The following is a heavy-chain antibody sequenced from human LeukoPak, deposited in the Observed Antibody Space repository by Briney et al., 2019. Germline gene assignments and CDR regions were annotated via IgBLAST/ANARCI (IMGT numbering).Heavy chain of an antibody. Sequence: GGSLRLSCAASAFAFSTYWMTWVRQAPGKGLEWVANINLDGNEVHYVDSLKDRFNISRDNARNSLYLQINSLRAEDTAVYYCASGRHDFVHWGHGTLVTVSS. V-gene: IGHV3-7*01. CDR2: INLDGNEV. J-gene: IGHJ4*01. D-gene: IGHD3-16*01. CDR1: AFAFSTYW. CDR3: ASGRHDFVH.